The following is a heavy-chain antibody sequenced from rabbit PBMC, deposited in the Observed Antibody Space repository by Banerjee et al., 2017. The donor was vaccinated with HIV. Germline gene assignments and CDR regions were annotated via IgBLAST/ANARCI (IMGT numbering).Heavy chain of an antibody. D-gene: IGHD3-3*01. CDR2: IDTGSVNT. CDR3: ARGLVAGVLDL. CDR1: GFSFSSNYY. Sequence: QSLEESGGDLVKPGASLTLTCTASGFSFSSNYYMCWVRQAPGKGLEWIACIDTGSVNTYYASWAKGRFTISKTSSTTVTLQMTSLTAADTATYFCARGLVAGVLDLWGPGTLVTVS. V-gene: IGHV1S40*01. J-gene: IGHJ6*01.